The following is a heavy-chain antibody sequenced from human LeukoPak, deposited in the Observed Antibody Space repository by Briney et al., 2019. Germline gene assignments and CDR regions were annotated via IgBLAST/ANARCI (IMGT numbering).Heavy chain of an antibody. Sequence: ASVKVSCKASGYTFTSYYMHWVRQAPGQGLEWMGINNPSGGSTSYAQKFQGRVTITRDTSASTAYMELSSLRSEDTAVYYCARDGQKDAFDIWGQGTMVTVSS. CDR1: GYTFTSYY. V-gene: IGHV1-46*01. CDR3: ARDGQKDAFDI. CDR2: NNPSGGST. J-gene: IGHJ3*02.